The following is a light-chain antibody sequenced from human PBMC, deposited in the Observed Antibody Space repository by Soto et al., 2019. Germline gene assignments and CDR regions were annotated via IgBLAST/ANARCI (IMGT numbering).Light chain of an antibody. CDR1: QSISSW. Sequence: DIQMTQSPSTLSASVGDRATITCRASQSISSWLAWYQQKPGKAPKFLIYDASNLESGVPSRFSGSGSGTEFTLTISSLQPDDFATYYCQQYSSYWTFGQGTKVDIK. CDR2: DAS. V-gene: IGKV1-5*01. CDR3: QQYSSYWT. J-gene: IGKJ1*01.